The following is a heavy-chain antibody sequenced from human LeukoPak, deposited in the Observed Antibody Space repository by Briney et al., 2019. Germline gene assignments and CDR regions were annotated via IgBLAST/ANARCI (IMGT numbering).Heavy chain of an antibody. J-gene: IGHJ5*02. D-gene: IGHD6-13*01. Sequence: SETLSLTCTVSGGSISSSYSWGWIRPPPGKGLEWIGSIYYSGSTYYNPSLKSRVTISVDTSKNQFSLKLSSVTAADTAVYYCAREGDSSSWYYGNWFDPWGQGTLVTVSS. CDR1: GGSISSSYS. V-gene: IGHV4-39*02. CDR3: AREGDSSSWYYGNWFDP. CDR2: IYYSGST.